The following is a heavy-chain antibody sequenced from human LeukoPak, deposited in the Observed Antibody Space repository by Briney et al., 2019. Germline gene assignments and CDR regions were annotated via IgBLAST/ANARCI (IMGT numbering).Heavy chain of an antibody. V-gene: IGHV3-30*02. J-gene: IGHJ4*02. Sequence: GGSLRLSCAASGFTFSTYGMHWVRQSPGRGLEWVSFIRYDGSNKYYADSVKGRFTISRDISMNTLYLQLNSLRTEATAMYYCAKDLQAGQWLNSFDYWGQGTLVTVSS. CDR1: GFTFSTYG. CDR2: IRYDGSNK. D-gene: IGHD6-19*01. CDR3: AKDLQAGQWLNSFDY.